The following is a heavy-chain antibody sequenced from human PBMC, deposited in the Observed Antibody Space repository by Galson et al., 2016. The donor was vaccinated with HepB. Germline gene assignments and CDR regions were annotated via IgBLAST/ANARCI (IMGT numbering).Heavy chain of an antibody. Sequence: SLRLSCAASGFTFSNAWMSWVRQAPGKGLEWVGHIKSKTDGGTTDYAAPVKGRFSISRDDSKNTLYLQMNSLKTEDTAVYYCTTAFNWNYGSYYYYYYGMDVWGKGTTVTVSS. CDR1: GFTFSNAW. J-gene: IGHJ6*04. CDR2: IKSKTDGGTT. CDR3: TTAFNWNYGSYYYYYYGMDV. V-gene: IGHV3-15*01. D-gene: IGHD1-7*01.